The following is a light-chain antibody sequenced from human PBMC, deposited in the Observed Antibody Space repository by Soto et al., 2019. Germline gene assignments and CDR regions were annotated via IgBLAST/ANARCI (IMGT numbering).Light chain of an antibody. V-gene: IGKV1-5*03. CDR2: KAS. CDR3: QQYNTYSFT. J-gene: IGKJ3*01. Sequence: DIQMTQSPSTLSASVGDKVTITCRASQNINDGLAWYQQKPGKATRLLIYKASTLESGVPSRFSGSGFGTEFTLTISSLQPDDFATYYCQQYNTYSFTFGPGAKVDIK. CDR1: QNINDG.